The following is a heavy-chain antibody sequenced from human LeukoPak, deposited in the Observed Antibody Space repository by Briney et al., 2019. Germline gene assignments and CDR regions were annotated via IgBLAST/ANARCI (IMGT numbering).Heavy chain of an antibody. D-gene: IGHD5-24*01. CDR3: ARAGWSFGYTSWYFDP. CDR2: MYTSGST. V-gene: IGHV4-61*02. J-gene: IGHJ2*01. CDR1: GGSISSGNYY. Sequence: PSETLSLTCTVSGGSISSGNYYWSWIRQPAGKGLEWIGRMYTSGSTNYNPSLKSRVTISVDTSKNQFSLKLSSVTAADTAVYYCARAGWSFGYTSWYFDPWGRGTLVTVSS.